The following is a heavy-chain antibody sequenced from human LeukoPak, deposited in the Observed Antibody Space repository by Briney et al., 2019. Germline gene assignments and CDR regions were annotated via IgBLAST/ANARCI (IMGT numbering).Heavy chain of an antibody. Sequence: SETLSLTCTVSGGSINSYYWSWIRQPAGKGLEWIGRLSSSGSTNSNPSLKSRVTMSVDTSKNQLSLNLTSVTAADTAMYYCTRDDFGSGRPFDYWGQGTTVTVSS. CDR2: LSSSGST. J-gene: IGHJ4*03. CDR1: GGSINSYY. D-gene: IGHD3-10*01. V-gene: IGHV4-4*07. CDR3: TRDDFGSGRPFDY.